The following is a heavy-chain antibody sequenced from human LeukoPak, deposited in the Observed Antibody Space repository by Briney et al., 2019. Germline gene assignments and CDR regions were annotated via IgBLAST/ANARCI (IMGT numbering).Heavy chain of an antibody. CDR3: AKLGDCSSSTCFPRTPIDY. J-gene: IGHJ4*02. CDR1: GFTFCNNA. D-gene: IGHD2-2*01. V-gene: IGHV3-23*01. Sequence: GGSLSLSCAASGFTFCNNAMTWGRQAPGKGLEWFSAITDSVDIKSYTASVKGRFTISKDNSKNTLSLQMTSLRAEDTAVYYCAKLGDCSSSTCFPRTPIDYWGQGTLVSVSS. CDR2: ITDSVDIK.